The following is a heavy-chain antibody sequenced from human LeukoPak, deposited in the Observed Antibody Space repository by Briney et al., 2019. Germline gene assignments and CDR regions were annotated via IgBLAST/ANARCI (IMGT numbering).Heavy chain of an antibody. D-gene: IGHD4-17*01. CDR1: GGSFSGYY. CDR3: ARGRGADYGDYYYYMDV. CDR2: INHSGST. Sequence: ASETLSLTCAVYGGSFSGYYWSWIRQPPGKGLEWIGEINHSGSTNYNPSLKSRVTISVDTSKNQFSLKLSSVTAADTAVYYCARGRGADYGDYYYYMDVWGKGTTVTVSS. V-gene: IGHV4-34*01. J-gene: IGHJ6*03.